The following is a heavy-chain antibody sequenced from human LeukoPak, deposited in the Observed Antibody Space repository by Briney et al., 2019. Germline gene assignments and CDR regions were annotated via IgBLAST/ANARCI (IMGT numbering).Heavy chain of an antibody. CDR1: GFTLNTYA. J-gene: IGHJ4*02. CDR3: AKGTGDTGYYFDN. D-gene: IGHD7-27*01. Sequence: PGGSLRLSCAASGFTLNTYAMNWVRQAPGKGLEWVSGIRVGGETYYADSVKGRFTISRDNSEITLYLQMTGLRAEDTAVYHCAKGTGDTGYYFDNWGQGTLVTVSS. CDR2: IRVGGET. V-gene: IGHV3-23*01.